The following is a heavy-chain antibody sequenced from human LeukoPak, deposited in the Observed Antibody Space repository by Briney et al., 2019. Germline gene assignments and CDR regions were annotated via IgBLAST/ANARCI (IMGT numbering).Heavy chain of an antibody. D-gene: IGHD3-10*02. CDR3: ATLLSSSYYFDY. J-gene: IGHJ4*02. Sequence: SETLSLTCTVSGGSISSNSYYWGWIRQPPGKGLEWIGSMYYSGSTNYNPSLKSRVTISVDTSKNQFSLKLSSVTAADTAVYFCATLLSSSYYFDYWGQGTLVTVSS. CDR1: GGSISSNSYY. V-gene: IGHV4-39*07. CDR2: MYYSGST.